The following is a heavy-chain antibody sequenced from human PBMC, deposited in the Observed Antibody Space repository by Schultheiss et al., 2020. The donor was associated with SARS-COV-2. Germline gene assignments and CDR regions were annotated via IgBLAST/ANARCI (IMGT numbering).Heavy chain of an antibody. CDR2: IIPIFGTA. CDR3: ARGTDYSDYFDY. J-gene: IGHJ4*02. Sequence: SVKVSCKASGGTFSSYAISWVRKAPGQGLEWMGGIIPIFGTANYAQKLQGRVTMTTDTSTSTAYMELRSLRSDDTAVYYCARGTDYSDYFDYWGQGTLVTVSS. V-gene: IGHV1-69*05. CDR1: GGTFSSYA. D-gene: IGHD4-11*01.